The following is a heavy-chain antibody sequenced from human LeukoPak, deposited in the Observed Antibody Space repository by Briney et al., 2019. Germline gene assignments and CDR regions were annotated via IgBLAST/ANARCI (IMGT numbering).Heavy chain of an antibody. CDR3: ARVFIMEWELLYFDY. Sequence: SETLSLTCTVSGYSISSGYYWGWIRQPPGKGLEWIGSIYHSGSTYYNPSLKSRVTISVDTSKNQFSLKLSSVTAADTAVYYCARVFIMEWELLYFDYWGQGTLVTVSS. V-gene: IGHV4-38-2*02. D-gene: IGHD1-26*01. CDR2: IYHSGST. CDR1: GYSISSGYY. J-gene: IGHJ4*02.